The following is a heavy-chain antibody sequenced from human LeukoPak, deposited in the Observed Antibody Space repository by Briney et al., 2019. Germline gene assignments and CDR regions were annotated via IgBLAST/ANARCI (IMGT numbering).Heavy chain of an antibody. D-gene: IGHD3-10*01. CDR2: IYYSGST. CDR3: ATTYYYGSGGVDY. J-gene: IGHJ4*02. Sequence: PSETLSLTCTVSGGSISSSSYYWGWIRQPPGKGLEWIGSIYYSGSTYYNPSLKSRVTISVDKSKNQFSLKLSSVTAADTVVYYCATTYYYGSGGVDYWGQGTLVTVSS. V-gene: IGHV4-39*01. CDR1: GGSISSSSYY.